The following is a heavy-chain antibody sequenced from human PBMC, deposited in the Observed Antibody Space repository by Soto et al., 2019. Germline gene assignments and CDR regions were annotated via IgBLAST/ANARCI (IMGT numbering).Heavy chain of an antibody. CDR3: ATSQKGYNWNYFDH. CDR1: GASISGSYYY. CDR2: VFYTGFT. D-gene: IGHD1-20*01. Sequence: SETLSLTCAVSGASISGSYYYWAWLRQSPGRGPEWIGSVFYTGFTSYNPSLESRVSVSVDTSKSQFSLKLSAVTAADTAVYYCATSQKGYNWNYFDHWGQGALVTVSS. J-gene: IGHJ4*02. V-gene: IGHV4-39*01.